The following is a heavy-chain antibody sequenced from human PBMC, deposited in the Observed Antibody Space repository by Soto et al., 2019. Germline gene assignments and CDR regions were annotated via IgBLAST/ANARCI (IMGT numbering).Heavy chain of an antibody. D-gene: IGHD6-13*01. V-gene: IGHV4-4*07. CDR1: GGSISSYY. CDR2: IYTSGST. CDR3: ARVRSSSSWSTRGNWFDP. Sequence: PSETLSLTCTGSGGSISSYYWSWIRQPAGKGLEWIGRIYTSGSTNYNPSLKSRVTMSVDTSKNQFSLKLSSVTAADTAVYYCARVRSSSSWSTRGNWFDPWGQGTLVTVSS. J-gene: IGHJ5*02.